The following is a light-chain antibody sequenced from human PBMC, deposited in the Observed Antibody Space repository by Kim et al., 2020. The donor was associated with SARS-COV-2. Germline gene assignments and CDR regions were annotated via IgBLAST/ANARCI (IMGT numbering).Light chain of an antibody. J-gene: IGKJ1*01. CDR2: KAS. CDR1: QSITTW. CDR3: QQYHSYPWT. Sequence: AYVRDRVTITCRASQSITTWLAWYQLKPGKVPKLLIYKASNLQSGVPSRFSGSGSETEFTLTISSLQPDDFATYYCQQYHSYPWTFGQGTKVDIK. V-gene: IGKV1-5*03.